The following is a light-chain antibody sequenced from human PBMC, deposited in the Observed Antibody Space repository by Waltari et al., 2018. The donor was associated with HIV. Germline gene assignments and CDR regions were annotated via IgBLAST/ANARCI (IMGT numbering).Light chain of an antibody. CDR2: DDV. V-gene: IGLV3-21*02. Sequence: SYVLTQAPSLSVPPGQTATISCGNIGRNSVPWYRQKPGRAPLLVVLDDVDRSSGIPARFSGARSGERATLTIRGVEAGDEADYYCQVWDRSYKEAVFGGGT. CDR1: NIGRNS. CDR3: QVWDRSYKEAV. J-gene: IGLJ2*01.